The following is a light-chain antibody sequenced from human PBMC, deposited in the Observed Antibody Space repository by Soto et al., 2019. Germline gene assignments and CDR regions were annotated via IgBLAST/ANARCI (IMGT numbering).Light chain of an antibody. CDR3: QQYNSYPLT. Sequence: DIQRTQSPSTLSGSVGGRVTITCRASQTISSWLAWYQQKPGKAPKLLIYDASSLESGVPSRFSGSGSGTEFTLTISSLQPDDFATYYCQQYNSYPLTFGGGTKVDIK. V-gene: IGKV1-5*01. CDR1: QTISSW. CDR2: DAS. J-gene: IGKJ4*01.